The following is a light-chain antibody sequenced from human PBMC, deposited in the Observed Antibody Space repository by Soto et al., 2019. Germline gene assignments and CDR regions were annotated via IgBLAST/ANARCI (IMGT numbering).Light chain of an antibody. J-gene: IGKJ2*01. CDR2: TGS. CDR1: QAIDSW. CDR3: QQYNNLPYT. Sequence: DILMTQSPSSVSASVGDRVTITCRASQAIDSWLAWYQQKPGEAPKLLIFTGSLLHSGVPPRFSGSGSGTSFTLTISSLQPEDIGTYFCQQYNNLPYTFGQGTKLDIK. V-gene: IGKV1-12*01.